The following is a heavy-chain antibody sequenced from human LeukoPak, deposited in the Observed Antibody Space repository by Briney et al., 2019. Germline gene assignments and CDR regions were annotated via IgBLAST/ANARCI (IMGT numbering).Heavy chain of an antibody. Sequence: SETLSLTCTVSGGSISSHYWSWIRQAPGKGLEWIGYIYYSGSTNYNPSLKSRVTISVDTSKNQFSLKLSSVTAADTAVYYCARDPRPAPHYEQLRTFDYWGQGTLVTVSS. CDR3: ARDPRPAPHYEQLRTFDY. J-gene: IGHJ4*02. CDR2: IYYSGST. D-gene: IGHD6-6*01. CDR1: GGSISSHY. V-gene: IGHV4-59*11.